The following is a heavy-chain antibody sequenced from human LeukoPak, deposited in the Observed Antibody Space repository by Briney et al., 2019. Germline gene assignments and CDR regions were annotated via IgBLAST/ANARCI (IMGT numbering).Heavy chain of an antibody. D-gene: IGHD3-9*01. Sequence: GGSLRLSCAASGFTFSSYSMNWVRQAPGKGLEKVSSISSSSSYIYYADSVKGRFTISRDNAKNSLYLQMNSLRAEDTAVYYCARGPSTMGILTGYSYGMDVWGQGTTVTVSS. CDR1: GFTFSSYS. CDR3: ARGPSTMGILTGYSYGMDV. J-gene: IGHJ6*02. CDR2: ISSSSSYI. V-gene: IGHV3-21*01.